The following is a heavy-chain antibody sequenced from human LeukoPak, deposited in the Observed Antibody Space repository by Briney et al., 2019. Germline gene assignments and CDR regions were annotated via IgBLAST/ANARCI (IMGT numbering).Heavy chain of an antibody. CDR3: AKGSAYSDYYYYGMDV. J-gene: IGHJ6*02. V-gene: IGHV3-30*18. CDR1: GFSFSNFG. Sequence: RRSLRLSCAASGFSFSNFGMHWVRQAPGKGLEWVSVISYDGSNTYYADSVKGRFTISRDNSQNTLFLQMISLRAEDTAVYYCAKGSAYSDYYYYGMDVWGQGTTVTVSS. CDR2: ISYDGSNT. D-gene: IGHD4-11*01.